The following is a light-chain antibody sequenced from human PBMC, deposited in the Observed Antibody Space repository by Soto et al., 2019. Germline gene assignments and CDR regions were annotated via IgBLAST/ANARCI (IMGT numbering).Light chain of an antibody. CDR2: GAS. CDR1: QSVSTN. CDR3: QQYNNWPYT. V-gene: IGKV3-15*01. Sequence: EIVMTQSPATLSVSPGERATHSCRASQSVSTNLAWYQQRPGQAPRLLIHGASIRAAGIPARFSGSGSGTEFTLTISSLQSEDFAVYYWQQYNNWPYTFGQGTKLEIK. J-gene: IGKJ2*01.